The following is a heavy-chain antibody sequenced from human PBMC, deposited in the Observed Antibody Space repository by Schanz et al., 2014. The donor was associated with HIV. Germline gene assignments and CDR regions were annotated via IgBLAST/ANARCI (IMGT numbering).Heavy chain of an antibody. V-gene: IGHV3-33*08. CDR2: IWFDGSNK. Sequence: VQVVESGGGVVQPGRSLRLSCAASGFTFDSYGIHWVRQAPGKGLEWVAIIWFDGSNKYYADSVRGRFTISRDNSKNTLYLQMNSLRAEDTAVYYCVRGLLFQGFFDSWGQGALVTVSS. CDR3: VRGLLFQGFFDS. J-gene: IGHJ4*02. CDR1: GFTFDSYG. D-gene: IGHD3-10*01.